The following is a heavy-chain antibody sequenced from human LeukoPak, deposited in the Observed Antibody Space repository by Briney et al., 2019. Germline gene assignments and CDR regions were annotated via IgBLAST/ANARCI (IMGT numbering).Heavy chain of an antibody. V-gene: IGHV4-4*07. D-gene: IGHD2-21*02. J-gene: IGHJ3*02. CDR2: IYTSGSN. CDR3: ASGYCGGACQLGGVDM. Sequence: PSETLSLTCTVSGGSISSYYWSWIRQPAGKGLEWIGRIYTSGSNNYNPSLKSRVTMSLDTSGNQFSLKLISVTAADTAVYYCASGYCGGACQLGGVDMWGQGTMVTVSS. CDR1: GGSISSYY.